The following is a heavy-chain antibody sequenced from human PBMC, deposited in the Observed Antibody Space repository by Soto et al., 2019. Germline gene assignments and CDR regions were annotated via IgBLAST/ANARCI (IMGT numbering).Heavy chain of an antibody. D-gene: IGHD3-10*01. J-gene: IGHJ6*03. CDR1: GFSFSNYG. Sequence: QVQLVESGGGVVQPGRSLRLSCAASGFSFSNYGMDWVRQAPGKGLERVAVISYDGGSKYYADSGKGRLTISRDNSNNTVYLQMNRVRAEDTAVYYCAKDGRSGSYFTKGSYIDVWGKGTTVTVSS. CDR2: ISYDGGSK. V-gene: IGHV3-30*18. CDR3: AKDGRSGSYFTKGSYIDV.